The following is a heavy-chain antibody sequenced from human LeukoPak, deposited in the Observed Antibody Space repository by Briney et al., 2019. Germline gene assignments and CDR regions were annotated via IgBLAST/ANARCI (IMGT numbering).Heavy chain of an antibody. CDR3: ARAGLSVTMVRGYAFDI. V-gene: IGHV4-39*01. CDR2: IYYSGST. Sequence: PSETLSLTCTVSGGSISSSSYYWGWIRQPPGKGLEWIGSIYYSGSTYYNPSLKSRVTISVDTSKNQFSLKLSSVTAADTAVYYCARAGLSVTMVRGYAFDIWGQGTMVTVS. CDR1: GGSISSSSYY. J-gene: IGHJ3*02. D-gene: IGHD3-10*01.